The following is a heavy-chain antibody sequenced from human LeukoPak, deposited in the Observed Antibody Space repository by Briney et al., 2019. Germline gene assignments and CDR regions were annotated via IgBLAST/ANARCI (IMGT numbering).Heavy chain of an antibody. V-gene: IGHV3-48*03. CDR3: ARELGVCSGGSCDAYNL. CDR1: GFTFSSYE. J-gene: IGHJ3*01. Sequence: PGGSLRLSCVASGFTFSSYEMNWVRQDPGKGLEWVSFISNSGSNRYYIASVKGRFTISRDNTKNALYLQMTSLRPEDTALYYCARELGVCSGGSCDAYNLWGQGTMVTVSS. D-gene: IGHD2-15*01. CDR2: ISNSGSNR.